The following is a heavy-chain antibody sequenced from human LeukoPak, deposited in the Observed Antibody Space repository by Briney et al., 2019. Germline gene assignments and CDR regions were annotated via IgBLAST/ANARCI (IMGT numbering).Heavy chain of an antibody. CDR1: GGTFSSYA. Sequence: SVKVSCKASGGTFSSYAISWVRQAPGQGLEWMGGIIPILGIANYAQKFQGRVTITADKSTSTAYMELSSLRSEDTAVYYCARGPGIAVAGTVDYWGQGTLVTVSS. V-gene: IGHV1-69*10. CDR3: ARGPGIAVAGTVDY. CDR2: IIPILGIA. D-gene: IGHD6-19*01. J-gene: IGHJ4*02.